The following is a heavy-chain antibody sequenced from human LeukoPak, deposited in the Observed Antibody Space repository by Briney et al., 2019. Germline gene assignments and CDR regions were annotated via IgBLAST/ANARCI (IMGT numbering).Heavy chain of an antibody. CDR2: ISAYNGNT. CDR3: ARDKGYSSSWYGDAFDI. CDR1: GYTFTSYG. V-gene: IGHV1-18*01. J-gene: IGHJ3*02. D-gene: IGHD6-13*01. Sequence: ASVKVSCKASGYTFTSYGISWVRQAPGQGLEWMGWISAYNGNTNYAQKLQGRVTMTTDTSTSTAYMELRSLRSDDTAVYYCARDKGYSSSWYGDAFDIWGQGTMVTVS.